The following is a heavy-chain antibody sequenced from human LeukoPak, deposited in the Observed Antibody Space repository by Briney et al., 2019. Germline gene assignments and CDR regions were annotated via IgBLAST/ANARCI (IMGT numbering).Heavy chain of an antibody. CDR2: INPNSGGT. CDR3: ARIEYSSGWYPS. Sequence: ASVKVSCKASGYTFTGYYMHWVRQAPGQGLEWMGWINPNSGGTNYAQKFQGRVTMTRDTSISTAYMGLGRLRSDDTAVYYCARIEYSSGWYPSWGPGNLVTVSS. V-gene: IGHV1-2*02. CDR1: GYTFTGYY. D-gene: IGHD6-19*01. J-gene: IGHJ5*02.